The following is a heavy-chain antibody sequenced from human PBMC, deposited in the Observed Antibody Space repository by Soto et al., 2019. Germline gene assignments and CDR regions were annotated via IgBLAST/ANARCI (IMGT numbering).Heavy chain of an antibody. CDR1: GFTFSNGW. J-gene: IGHJ6*02. Sequence: PAGSLRLSCAASGFTFSNGWMNWVRQAPGQGLEWVGRIKSKTDGGTTDYAAPVKGRFTISRDDSKNTLYLQMNSLKTEDTAVYYCTTDQNDFWSGYRYGMDVWGQGTTVTVSS. CDR2: IKSKTDGGTT. CDR3: TTDQNDFWSGYRYGMDV. D-gene: IGHD3-3*01. V-gene: IGHV3-15*07.